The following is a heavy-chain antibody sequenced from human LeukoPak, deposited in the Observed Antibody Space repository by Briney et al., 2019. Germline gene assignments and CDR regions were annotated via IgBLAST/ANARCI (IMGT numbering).Heavy chain of an antibody. J-gene: IGHJ4*02. V-gene: IGHV3-7*01. CDR2: INQDGSEK. Sequence: GGSLRLSCAASGFTFSSYWMSWVRQAPGKGLEWVANINQDGSEKYYVDSVKGRFTISRDNAKNSLYLQMNSLRAEDTAVYYCARVPRGYSYSYWGQGTLVTVSS. CDR3: ARVPRGYSYSY. D-gene: IGHD5-18*01. CDR1: GFTFSSYW.